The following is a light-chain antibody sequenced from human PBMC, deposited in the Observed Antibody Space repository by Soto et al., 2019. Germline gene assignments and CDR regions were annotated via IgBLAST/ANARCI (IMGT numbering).Light chain of an antibody. CDR2: DAS. V-gene: IGKV3-11*01. CDR3: QQRSNWPSIT. Sequence: EIVLTQSPATLALSPGESATLSCLASQSVSSYLAWYQQKPGQAPRLLISDASNRATGIPVRFSGSGFGTDFTLTISSLGAEDSAVYYCQQRSNWPSITVGQGTRLGIK. CDR1: QSVSSY. J-gene: IGKJ5*01.